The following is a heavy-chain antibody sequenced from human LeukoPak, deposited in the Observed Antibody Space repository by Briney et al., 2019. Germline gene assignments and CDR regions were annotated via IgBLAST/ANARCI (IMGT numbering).Heavy chain of an antibody. J-gene: IGHJ1*01. D-gene: IGHD3-10*02. CDR1: GGSFSGYY. CDR2: INPSRNT. CDR3: ARTYSNYFRQYFNH. V-gene: IGHV4-34*01. Sequence: KSSETLSLTCAVFGGSFSGYYWNWIRQPPGKGLEWIGQINPSRNTNYNPSLKSRVTISVDTSKKQFSLKLNSVTAADTAVYYCARTYSNYFRQYFNHWGQGTLVSVSS.